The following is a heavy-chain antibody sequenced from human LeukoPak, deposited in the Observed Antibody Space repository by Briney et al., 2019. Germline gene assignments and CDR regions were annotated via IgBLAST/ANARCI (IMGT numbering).Heavy chain of an antibody. V-gene: IGHV1-69*13. CDR3: ASSIAAPPQHYYYYGMDV. D-gene: IGHD6-6*01. CDR1: GGTFSSYA. Sequence: SVKVSCKASGGTFSSYAISWVRQAPGQGLEWMGGIIPIFGTANYAQKFQGRVTITADESTSTAYMELSSLRSEDTAVYYCASSIAAPPQHYYYYGMDVWGQGTTVTVSS. J-gene: IGHJ6*02. CDR2: IIPIFGTA.